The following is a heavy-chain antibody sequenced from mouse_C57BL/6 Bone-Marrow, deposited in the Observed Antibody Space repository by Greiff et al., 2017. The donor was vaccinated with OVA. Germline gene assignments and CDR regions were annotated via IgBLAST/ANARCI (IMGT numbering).Heavy chain of an antibody. V-gene: IGHV6-6*01. CDR3: TWMGGNYWYFDV. J-gene: IGHJ1*03. D-gene: IGHD2-1*01. CDR2: IRNKANNHAT. CDR1: GFTFSDAW. Sequence: EVKLVESGGGLVQPGGSMKLSCAASGFTFSDAWMDWVRQSPEKGLEWVAEIRNKANNHATYYAESVKGRFTISRDDSKSSVYLQMNSLRAEDTGIYYCTWMGGNYWYFDVWGTGTTVTVSS.